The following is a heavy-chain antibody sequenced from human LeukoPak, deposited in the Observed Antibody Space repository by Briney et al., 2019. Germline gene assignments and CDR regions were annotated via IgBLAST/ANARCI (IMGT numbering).Heavy chain of an antibody. J-gene: IGHJ4*02. CDR1: GFTFSSYA. V-gene: IGHV3-23*01. CDR2: ISDSGGLT. D-gene: IGHD1-26*01. CDR3: AKSKVQQWGVPEY. Sequence: PGGSLRLSCAASGFTFSSYAMSWVRQAPGKGLEWVADISDSGGLTHYADSVKGRFTISRDNSNNTLYLQVNSLRAEDTAVHYCAKSKVQQWGVPEYWGQGTLLTVSS.